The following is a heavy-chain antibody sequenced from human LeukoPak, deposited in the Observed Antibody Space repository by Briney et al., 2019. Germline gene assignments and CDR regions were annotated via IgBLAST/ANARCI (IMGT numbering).Heavy chain of an antibody. CDR3: ARMNCGGSCYSVYYYYGMDV. CDR2: ISAYNGNT. V-gene: IGHV1-18*01. J-gene: IGHJ6*02. CDR1: GYTFTSYG. Sequence: ASVKVSCKASGYTFTSYGISWVRQAPGQGLEWMGWISAYNGNTNYAQKFQGRVTITADKSTSTAYMELSSLRSEDTAVYYCARMNCGGSCYSVYYYYGMDVWGQGTTVTVSS. D-gene: IGHD2-15*01.